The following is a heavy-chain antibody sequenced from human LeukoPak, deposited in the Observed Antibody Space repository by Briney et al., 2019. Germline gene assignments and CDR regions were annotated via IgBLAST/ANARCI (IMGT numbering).Heavy chain of an antibody. CDR3: ARWADIVVVPAFYGMDV. CDR2: INPSGGST. J-gene: IGHJ6*02. CDR1: GYTFTSYY. Sequence: GASVKVSFQASGYTFTSYYMHWVRQAPGQGLEWMGIINPSGGSTSYAQKFQGRVTMTRDTSTSTVYMELSRLRSDDTAVYYCARWADIVVVPAFYGMDVWGQGTTVTVSS. V-gene: IGHV1-46*01. D-gene: IGHD2-2*01.